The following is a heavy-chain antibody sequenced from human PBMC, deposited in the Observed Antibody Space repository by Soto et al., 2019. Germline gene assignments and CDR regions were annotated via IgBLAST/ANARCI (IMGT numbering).Heavy chain of an antibody. Sequence: QVQFVQSEAEVKKPGASVRLSCKPSGYSLPDYSIQWVRQAAGQGLQWLGWIHPGTGYTESSQRFQGRLTLAKDNSANTFYMDLTSLTSEDTAVYFCTRDLNGGNPFDYWGQGTLVTVSS. CDR1: GYSLPDYS. J-gene: IGHJ4*02. D-gene: IGHD2-8*01. CDR3: TRDLNGGNPFDY. CDR2: IHPGTGYT. V-gene: IGHV1-3*01.